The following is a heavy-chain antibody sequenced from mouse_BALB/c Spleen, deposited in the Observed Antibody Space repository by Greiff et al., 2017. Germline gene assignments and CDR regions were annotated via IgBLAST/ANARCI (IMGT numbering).Heavy chain of an antibody. CDR2: ISSGGSYT. Sequence: EVQLVESGGDLVKPGGSLKLSCAASGFTFSSYGMSWVRQTPDKRLEWVATISSGGSYTYYPDSVKGRFTISRDNAKNTLYLQMSSLKSEDTAMYYCASLTGTLFDYWGQGTTLTVSS. CDR3: ASLTGTLFDY. J-gene: IGHJ2*01. D-gene: IGHD4-1*01. CDR1: GFTFSSYG. V-gene: IGHV5-6*01.